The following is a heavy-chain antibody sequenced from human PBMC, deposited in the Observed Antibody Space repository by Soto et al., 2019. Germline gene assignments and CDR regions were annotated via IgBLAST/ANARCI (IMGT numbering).Heavy chain of an antibody. CDR2: INAGNGDT. J-gene: IGHJ5*02. CDR3: ARDFLFDP. V-gene: IGHV1-3*01. CDR1: GYTFTSYA. Sequence: QVQLVQSGAEVKKPGASGKVSCKASGYTFTSYAMQWVRQAPGQRLEWMGWINAGNGDTNYSQMFQGRVTITRDTSASTAYMELSSLRSEDTAVYYCARDFLFDPWGQGTLVTVSS.